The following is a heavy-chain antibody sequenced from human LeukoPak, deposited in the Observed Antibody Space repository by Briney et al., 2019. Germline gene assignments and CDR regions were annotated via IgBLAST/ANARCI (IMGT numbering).Heavy chain of an antibody. CDR3: ARTYYDFWSGCYKEGDDAFDI. CDR2: IYYSGST. J-gene: IGHJ3*02. V-gene: IGHV4-39*07. CDR1: GGSISSSSYY. D-gene: IGHD3-3*01. Sequence: SETLSLTCTVSGGSISSSSYYWGWIRQPPGKGLEWIGSIYYSGSTYYNPSLKSRVTISVDTSKNQFSLKLSSVTAADTAMYYCARTYYDFWSGCYKEGDDAFDIWGQGTMVTVSS.